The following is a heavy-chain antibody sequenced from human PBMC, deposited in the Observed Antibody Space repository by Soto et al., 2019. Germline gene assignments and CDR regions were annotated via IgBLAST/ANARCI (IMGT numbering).Heavy chain of an antibody. D-gene: IGHD3-9*01. CDR3: ARTVLGPDLLADSFVDYYYYMDV. Sequence: SETLSLTCTVSGGSISSGGYYWSWIRQHPGKGLEWIGYIYYSGSTSYNPSLKRRVTFSVDTSRGQFSLRLNSVTAADTAVYYCARTVLGPDLLADSFVDYYYYMDVWGQGTTVTVSS. CDR1: GGSISSGGYY. J-gene: IGHJ6*03. CDR2: IYYSGST. V-gene: IGHV4-31*03.